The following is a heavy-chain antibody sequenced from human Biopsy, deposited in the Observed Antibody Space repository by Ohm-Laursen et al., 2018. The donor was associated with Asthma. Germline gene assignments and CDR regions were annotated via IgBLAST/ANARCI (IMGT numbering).Heavy chain of an antibody. J-gene: IGHJ6*02. CDR1: PGSFSGFY. CDR2: TNERGVT. V-gene: IGHV4-34*01. Sequence: SETLSLTCAVYPGSFSGFYWTWIRPSPEKGLEWIGETNERGVTNNNPSLKSRVIISIDTYWNRVSLKLIPVTAADTAVYYCARGPELDVWGQGTTATVSS. CDR3: ARGPELDV.